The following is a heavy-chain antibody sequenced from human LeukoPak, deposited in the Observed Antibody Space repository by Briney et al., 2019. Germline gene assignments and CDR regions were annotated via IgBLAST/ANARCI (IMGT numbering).Heavy chain of an antibody. D-gene: IGHD6-13*01. J-gene: IGHJ4*02. CDR2: IKQDGSEK. V-gene: IGHV3-7*01. Sequence: GGSLRLSCAASGFTFSSYWMSWVRQAPGKGLEWVANIKQDGSEKYYVDSVKGRFTISRDNAKDSLYLQMNSLRAEDTAVYYCASEGYSSSWYFRAHDYWGQGTLVTVSS. CDR1: GFTFSSYW. CDR3: ASEGYSSSWYFRAHDY.